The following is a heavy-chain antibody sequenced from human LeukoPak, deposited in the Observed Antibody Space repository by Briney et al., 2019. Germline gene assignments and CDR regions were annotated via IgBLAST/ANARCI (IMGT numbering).Heavy chain of an antibody. V-gene: IGHV1-18*01. CDR1: DYTFTNYG. CDR3: ARDYYDSSGYYYVFAY. Sequence: KPGASVKVSCKASDYTFTNYGISWVRQAPGQGLEWMGWISAYNGNTNQAQKLQGRVTMTTDTSTRTAYMELRSLRSDDTAVYYCARDYYDSSGYYYVFAYWGQGALVTVSP. D-gene: IGHD3-22*01. CDR2: ISAYNGNT. J-gene: IGHJ4*02.